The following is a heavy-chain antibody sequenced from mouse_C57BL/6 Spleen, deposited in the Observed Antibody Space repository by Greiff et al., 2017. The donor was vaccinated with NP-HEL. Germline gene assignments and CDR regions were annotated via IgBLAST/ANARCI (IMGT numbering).Heavy chain of an antibody. D-gene: IGHD4-1*01. J-gene: IGHJ2*01. CDR1: GYTFTSYW. CDR2: IDPSDSYT. V-gene: IGHV1-69*01. CDR3: ARRLGRDYFDY. Sequence: QVQLQQPGAELVMPGASVKLSCKASGYTFTSYWMHWVKQRPGQGLEWIGEIDPSDSYTNYNQKFKGKSTLTVDKSSSTAYMQLSSLTSEDSAVYYFARRLGRDYFDYWGQGTTLTVSS.